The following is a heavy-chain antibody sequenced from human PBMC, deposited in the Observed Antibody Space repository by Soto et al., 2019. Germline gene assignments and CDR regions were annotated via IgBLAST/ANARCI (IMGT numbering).Heavy chain of an antibody. J-gene: IGHJ4*02. CDR1: GGTFSSYA. Sequence: SVKVSCKASGGTFSSYAISWVRPAPGQGLEWMVGLIPIFGTANYAQKFQGRVTITADESTSTAYMELSSLRSEDTAVYYCARAYGGNNPLDYWGQGTLVTVSS. CDR2: LIPIFGTA. CDR3: ARAYGGNNPLDY. V-gene: IGHV1-69*13. D-gene: IGHD4-17*01.